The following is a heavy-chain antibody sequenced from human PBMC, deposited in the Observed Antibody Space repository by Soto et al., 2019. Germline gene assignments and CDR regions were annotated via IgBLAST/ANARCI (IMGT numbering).Heavy chain of an antibody. CDR3: ARRLPNYDFWSGYPDDYYMDV. CDR2: IYYSGGT. D-gene: IGHD3-3*01. Sequence: PSETLSLTCTVSGGSISSSSYYWGWIRQPPGKGLEWIGSIYYSGGTYYNPSLKSRVTISVDTSKNQFSLKLSSVTAADTAVYYCARRLPNYDFWSGYPDDYYMDVWGKGTTVTVSS. CDR1: GGSISSSSYY. V-gene: IGHV4-39*01. J-gene: IGHJ6*03.